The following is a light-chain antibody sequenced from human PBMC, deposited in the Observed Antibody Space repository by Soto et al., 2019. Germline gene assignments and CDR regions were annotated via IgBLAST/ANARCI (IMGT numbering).Light chain of an antibody. CDR1: QGISSY. Sequence: ALRMTQSPSSLSASTGDRVTITCRASQGISSYLAWYQQKPRKAPKLLIYAASTLQSGVPSRFSGSGSGTDFTLTISCLQSEDFATYYCQQYYSYPYTFGQGTKLEIK. V-gene: IGKV1-8*01. CDR3: QQYYSYPYT. J-gene: IGKJ2*01. CDR2: AAS.